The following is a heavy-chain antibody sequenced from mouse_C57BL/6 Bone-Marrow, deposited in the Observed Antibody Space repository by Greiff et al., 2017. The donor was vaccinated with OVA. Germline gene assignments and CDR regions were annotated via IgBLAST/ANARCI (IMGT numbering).Heavy chain of an antibody. D-gene: IGHD2-2*01. V-gene: IGHV14-3*01. CDR1: GFNIKNTY. Sequence: VHVKQSVAELVRPGASVKLSCTASGFNIKNTYMHWVKQRPEQGLEWIGRIDPANGNTKYAPKFQGKATITADTSSNTAYLQLSSLTSEDTAIYYCARGGSTMVKGYAMDYWGQGTSVTVSS. J-gene: IGHJ4*01. CDR2: IDPANGNT. CDR3: ARGGSTMVKGYAMDY.